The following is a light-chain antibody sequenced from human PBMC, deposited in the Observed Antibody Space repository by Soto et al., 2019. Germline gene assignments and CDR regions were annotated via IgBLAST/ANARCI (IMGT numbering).Light chain of an antibody. CDR3: KSYAGSNTYV. CDR1: SRDVGIYNY. V-gene: IGLV2-11*01. CDR2: EVV. Sequence: QSALTQPRSVSGSPGQSVTVSCTGTSRDVGIYNYVSWYQHHPGKAPRLIIYEVVQRPSGVPDRFSGSKSGNTASLTVSGLQAADEADYFCKSYAGSNTYVFGSGTKLTVL. J-gene: IGLJ1*01.